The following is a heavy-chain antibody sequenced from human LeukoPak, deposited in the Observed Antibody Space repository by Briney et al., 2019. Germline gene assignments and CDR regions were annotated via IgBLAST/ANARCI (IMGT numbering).Heavy chain of an antibody. CDR3: ARTSRGATALFDY. D-gene: IGHD5-12*01. V-gene: IGHV3-30-3*01. CDR2: ISYDGSNK. CDR1: GFTFSTYS. J-gene: IGHJ4*02. Sequence: GGSLRLSCAASGFTFSTYSMHWVRQAPGKGLEWVAVISYDGSNKYYADSVKGRFTISRDNSKNTLYLQMNSLRAEDTAVYHCARTSRGATALFDYWGQGTLVTVSS.